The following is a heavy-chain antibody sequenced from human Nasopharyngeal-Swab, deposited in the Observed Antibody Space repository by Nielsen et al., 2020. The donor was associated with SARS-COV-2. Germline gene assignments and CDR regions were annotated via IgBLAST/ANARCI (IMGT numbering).Heavy chain of an antibody. V-gene: IGHV1-46*01. J-gene: IGHJ4*02. D-gene: IGHD3-9*01. CDR3: ARALTDTRFGPVH. Sequence: ASVKVSCKAYGYTFTSYYMHWVRQAPGQRLEWMGVINPSGGSTSYAQNFQGGVTMTRDTSTSTVYMELSSLRSDDTAVYYCARALTDTRFGPVHWGQGTLVTVSS. CDR1: GYTFTSYY. CDR2: INPSGGST.